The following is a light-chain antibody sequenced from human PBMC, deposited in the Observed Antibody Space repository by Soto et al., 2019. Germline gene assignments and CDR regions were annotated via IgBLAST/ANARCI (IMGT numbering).Light chain of an antibody. CDR3: QQSYSTPRT. J-gene: IGKJ1*01. Sequence: DIVMTQSPDSLAVSLGERATINCTSSQSVLSSSHKKNYLAWYQQKSGQSPKVLIYWASTRASGVPDRFSGSGSGTDFTLTISSLQAEDAAVYYCQQSYSTPRTFGQGTKVEIK. CDR1: QSVLSSSHKKNY. CDR2: WAS. V-gene: IGKV4-1*01.